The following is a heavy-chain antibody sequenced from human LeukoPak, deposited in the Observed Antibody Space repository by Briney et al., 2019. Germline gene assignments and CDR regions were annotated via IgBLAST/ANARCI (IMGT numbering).Heavy chain of an antibody. D-gene: IGHD3-10*01. CDR2: TSSDLNVK. CDR3: AREGYYGSGSPPSLYFDY. V-gene: IGHV3-30-3*01. Sequence: QSGGSLRLSCAASGFTFRNYVIRWVRQAPGKGLEWVAVTSSDLNVKLYADSVKGRFTISRDNSRSTLYLQMNSLRPEDTAIYYCAREGYYGSGSPPSLYFDYWGQGTLVTVSS. J-gene: IGHJ4*02. CDR1: GFTFRNYV.